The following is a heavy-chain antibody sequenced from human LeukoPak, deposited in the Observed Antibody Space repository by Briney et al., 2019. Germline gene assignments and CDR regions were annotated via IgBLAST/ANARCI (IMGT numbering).Heavy chain of an antibody. CDR1: GGSFSGYY. CDR3: ARGGTIFGVALPRLNWFDP. J-gene: IGHJ5*02. D-gene: IGHD3-3*01. CDR2: INHSGST. Sequence: SETLSLACAVYGGSFSGYYWSWIRQPPGKGLEWIGEINHSGSTNYNPSLKSRVTISVDTSKNQFSLKLSSVTAADTAVYYCARGGTIFGVALPRLNWFDPWGQGTLVTVSS. V-gene: IGHV4-34*01.